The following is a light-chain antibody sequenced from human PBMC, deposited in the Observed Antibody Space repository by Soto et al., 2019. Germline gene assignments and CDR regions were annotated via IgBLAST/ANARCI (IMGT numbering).Light chain of an antibody. V-gene: IGKV1-33*01. CDR1: QDISNY. CDR3: QQYDNLYT. Sequence: DIHMTQSPSSLSASVGDRVTITCQASQDISNYLNWYQQKPGKAPKLLIYDASNLETGVPSRFSGSGSGTDFTFTISSLQPEDIATYYCQQYDNLYTFXQGTKVDIK. CDR2: DAS. J-gene: IGKJ2*01.